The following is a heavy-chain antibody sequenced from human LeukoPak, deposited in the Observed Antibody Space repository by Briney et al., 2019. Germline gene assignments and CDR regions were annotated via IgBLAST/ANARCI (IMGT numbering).Heavy chain of an antibody. Sequence: SETLSLTCTVSAGSISSSTCYWGWIRQPPGKGLEWIGSIFYIGSTYYNPSLKSRVTISVDTSKNQFSLKLSSVTAADTAVYYCLRYCTSISCYHYYGMDVWGQGTTVTVSS. J-gene: IGHJ6*02. CDR1: AGSISSSTCY. CDR2: IFYIGST. CDR3: LRYCTSISCYHYYGMDV. D-gene: IGHD2-2*01. V-gene: IGHV4-39*01.